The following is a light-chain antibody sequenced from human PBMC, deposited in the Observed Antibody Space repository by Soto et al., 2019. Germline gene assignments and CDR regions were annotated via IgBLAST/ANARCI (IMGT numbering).Light chain of an antibody. V-gene: IGLV4-69*01. CDR3: QTWGTGIVT. J-gene: IGLJ2*01. Sequence: QLVLTQSPSASASPGASVKLTCTLSSGHTNYAIAWHQQQPEKGPRFLMKINSDGSHSKGDGVPDRFSGSSSGAERYFTISSLQSEDEAVYYCQTWGTGIVTFGGGTKVTVL. CDR2: INSDGSH. CDR1: SGHTNYA.